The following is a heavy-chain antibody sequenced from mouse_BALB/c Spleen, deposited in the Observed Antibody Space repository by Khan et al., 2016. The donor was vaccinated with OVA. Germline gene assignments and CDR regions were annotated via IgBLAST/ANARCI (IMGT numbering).Heavy chain of an antibody. J-gene: IGHJ2*01. CDR1: GYTFTSYW. D-gene: IGHD2-14*01. CDR2: IYPGSGST. CDR3: TRGEYDDDY. V-gene: IGHV1S22*01. Sequence: LQQPGSELVRPGASVKLSCKASGYTFTSYWMHWVKQRPGQGLEWIGNIYPGSGSTNYDEKFKSKATLTVDTSSSTAYMQLSSLTSEDSAVYDCTRGEYDDDYWGQGTTLTVSS.